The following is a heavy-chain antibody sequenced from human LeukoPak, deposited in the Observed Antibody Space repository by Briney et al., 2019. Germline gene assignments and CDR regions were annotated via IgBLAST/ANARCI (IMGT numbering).Heavy chain of an antibody. CDR3: ARDYDSSGWYIY. V-gene: IGHV3-21*01. CDR2: ISSSSSYI. Sequence: PGGSLRLSCAASGFTFSSYSMNWVRQAPGKGLEWVSSISSSSSYIYYADSAKGRFTISRDNAKNSLYLQMNSLRAEDTAVYYCARDYDSSGWYIYWGQGTLVTASS. CDR1: GFTFSSYS. J-gene: IGHJ4*02. D-gene: IGHD6-19*01.